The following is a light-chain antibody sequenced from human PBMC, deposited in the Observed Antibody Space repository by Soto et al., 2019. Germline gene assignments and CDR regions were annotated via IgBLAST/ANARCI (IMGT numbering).Light chain of an antibody. J-gene: IGLJ1*01. Sequence: QSALTQPASLSGSPGQSITISCTGTSSDVGGYNYVSWYQQHPGKAPKLMIYDVSNRPSGVSNRFSSSKSGNTASLTISGLQAEDEADYYCSSYTSSSFYVLGTGTKLTVL. CDR3: SSYTSSSFYV. V-gene: IGLV2-14*01. CDR1: SSDVGGYNY. CDR2: DVS.